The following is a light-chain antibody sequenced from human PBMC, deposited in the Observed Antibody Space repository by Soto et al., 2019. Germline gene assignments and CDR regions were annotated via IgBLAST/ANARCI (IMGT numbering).Light chain of an antibody. CDR3: QQYGSPRT. J-gene: IGKJ1*01. CDR2: RAS. V-gene: IGKV3-20*01. Sequence: EIVLTQSPGTLSLSPGERATLSCRASQSISSNLAWYQQKPGQAPRLLIYRASSSATGIPARFSGSGSGTEFTITISMLEAEDFAVYYCQQYGSPRTFGQGTKVDI. CDR1: QSISSN.